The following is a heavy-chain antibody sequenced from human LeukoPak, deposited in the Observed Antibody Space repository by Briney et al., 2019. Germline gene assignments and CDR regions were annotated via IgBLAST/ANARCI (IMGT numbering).Heavy chain of an antibody. J-gene: IGHJ5*02. CDR3: ARGDYGNQRSNNWFDP. CDR2: ISHSGST. Sequence: SXXLSLTCAVYGDSFRAYYWSWLRQPPGKGGKWIGEISHSGSTNYNPSLKRRVNISVDKYKNQFSLRLSSVTAADTAVYYCARGDYGNQRSNNWFDPWGQGTLVTVSS. D-gene: IGHD4-11*01. V-gene: IGHV4-34*01. CDR1: GDSFRAYY.